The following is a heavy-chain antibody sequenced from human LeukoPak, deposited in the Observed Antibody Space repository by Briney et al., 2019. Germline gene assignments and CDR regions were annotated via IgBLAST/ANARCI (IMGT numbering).Heavy chain of an antibody. CDR1: GGSISSHY. V-gene: IGHV4-59*11. CDR2: IHYSGST. D-gene: IGHD6-13*01. CDR3: ARGTYSSRTNWFDP. Sequence: SETLSLTCTVSGGSISSHYWSWIRQPPGKGLEWIGYIHYSGSTNYNPSLKSRVTISVDTSKNQFSLKLSSVTAADTAVYYCARGTYSSRTNWFDPWGQGTLVTVSS. J-gene: IGHJ5*02.